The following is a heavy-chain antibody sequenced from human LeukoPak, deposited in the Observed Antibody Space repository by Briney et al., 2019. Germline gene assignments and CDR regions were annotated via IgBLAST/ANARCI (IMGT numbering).Heavy chain of an antibody. CDR1: GGSISSGGYD. D-gene: IGHD1-26*01. CDR2: LYSNGRT. Sequence: PSETLSLTCTLSGGSISSGGYDWSCSRQDPGKGREWIAYLYSNGRTYSSTSLNSRVTLSVATSKDQFSLKVSSVPAADTALYYCARGVGHWGQGTLVTVSS. CDR3: ARGVGH. V-gene: IGHV4-31*03. J-gene: IGHJ4*02.